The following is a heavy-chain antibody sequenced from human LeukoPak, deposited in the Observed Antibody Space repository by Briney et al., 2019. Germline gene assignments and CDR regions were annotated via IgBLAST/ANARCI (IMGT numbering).Heavy chain of an antibody. CDR2: ISYDGSNK. D-gene: IGHD1-26*01. Sequence: QSGGSLRLSCAASGFTFSSYGMHWVRQAPGKGLEWVAVISYDGSNKYYADSVKGRFTISRDNAKNSLYLQMNSLRAEDTAVYYCARVVGGSYFVFDYWGQGTLVTVSS. CDR1: GFTFSSYG. J-gene: IGHJ4*02. V-gene: IGHV3-30*03. CDR3: ARVVGGSYFVFDY.